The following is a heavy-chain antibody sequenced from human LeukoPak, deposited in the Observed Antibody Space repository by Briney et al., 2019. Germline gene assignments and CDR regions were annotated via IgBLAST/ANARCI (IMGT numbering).Heavy chain of an antibody. CDR2: IYYSGST. CDR3: ARGRLAAAPYFDY. D-gene: IGHD6-13*01. V-gene: IGHV4-59*01. Sequence: SETLSPTCTVSGGSFNSYYWSWIRQPPGKGLEWIGYIYYSGSTDYNPSLKSRVTISIGTSKNQFSLKLTSVTPADTAVYYCARGRLAAAPYFDYWGQGTLVTVSS. CDR1: GGSFNSYY. J-gene: IGHJ4*02.